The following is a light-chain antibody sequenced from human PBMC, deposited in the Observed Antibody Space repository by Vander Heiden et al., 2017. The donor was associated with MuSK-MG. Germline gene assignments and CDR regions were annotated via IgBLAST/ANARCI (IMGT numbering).Light chain of an antibody. CDR3: AAWDDSLSGSYV. Sequence: QSVLTQPPSASGTPGQRVTLSCSGRSSHIRRNYVYWYQRLPGTAPKLLIYSNNQRPSGVPDRFSGSKSGTSASLAISGLRSEDEADYYCAAWDDSLSGSYVFGTGTKVTVL. J-gene: IGLJ1*01. V-gene: IGLV1-47*02. CDR2: SNN. CDR1: SSHIRRNY.